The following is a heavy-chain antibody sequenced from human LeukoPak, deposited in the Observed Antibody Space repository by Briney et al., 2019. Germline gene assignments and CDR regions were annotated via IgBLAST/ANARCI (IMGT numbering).Heavy chain of an antibody. CDR1: GYTFTSYY. Sequence: ASVTVSCKASGYTFTSYYMHWVRQAPGQGLECMGIINPSGGSTSYAQKFQGRVTMTRDMSTSTVYMELSSLRAEDTAVYYCARDPGSGYEEHFDYWGQGTLVTVSS. CDR2: INPSGGST. CDR3: ARDPGSGYEEHFDY. D-gene: IGHD5-12*01. V-gene: IGHV1-46*01. J-gene: IGHJ4*02.